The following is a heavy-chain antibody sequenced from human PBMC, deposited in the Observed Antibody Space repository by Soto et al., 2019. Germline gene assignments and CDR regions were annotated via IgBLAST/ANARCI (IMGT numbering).Heavy chain of an antibody. CDR3: AKSNRVAVAGNIDY. CDR1: GFTFSSYG. D-gene: IGHD6-19*01. V-gene: IGHV3-33*06. Sequence: GGSLRLSCAASGFTFSSYGMHWVRQAPGKGLEWVAVICYDGSNKYYADSVKGRFTISRDNSKNTLYLQMNSLRAEDTAVYYCAKSNRVAVAGNIDYWGQGTLVTVSS. J-gene: IGHJ4*02. CDR2: ICYDGSNK.